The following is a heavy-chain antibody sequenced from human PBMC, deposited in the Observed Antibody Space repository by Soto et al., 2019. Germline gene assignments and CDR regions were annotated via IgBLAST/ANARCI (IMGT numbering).Heavy chain of an antibody. V-gene: IGHV1-69*08. CDR2: IIPILGIA. CDR3: ARDHPPDHYFGGDCYFWFDP. D-gene: IGHD2-21*02. Sequence: QVQLVQSGAEVKKPGSSVKVSCKASGGTFSSYTISWVRQAPGQGLEWMGRIIPILGIANYAQKFQGRVPITADKSTSTAYMELSSLRSEDTDVYYCARDHPPDHYFGGDCYFWFDPWGQGTLVTVSS. J-gene: IGHJ5*02. CDR1: GGTFSSYT.